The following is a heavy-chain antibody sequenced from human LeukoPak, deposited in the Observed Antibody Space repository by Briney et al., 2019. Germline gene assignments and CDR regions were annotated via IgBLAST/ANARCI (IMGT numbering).Heavy chain of an antibody. CDR3: ARSNYGGTYWYFDL. D-gene: IGHD4-17*01. Sequence: SETLSLTCAVNGGAFSGYYWSWIRQPPGKGLEWIGEINHSGSTNYNPSLKSRVTISVDTSKNQFSLKLSSVAAADTAVYYCARSNYGGTYWYFDLWGRGTLVTVSS. J-gene: IGHJ2*01. CDR1: GGAFSGYY. CDR2: INHSGST. V-gene: IGHV4-34*01.